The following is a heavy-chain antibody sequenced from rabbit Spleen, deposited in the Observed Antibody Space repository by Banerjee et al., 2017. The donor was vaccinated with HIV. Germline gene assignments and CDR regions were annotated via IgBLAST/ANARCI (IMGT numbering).Heavy chain of an antibody. CDR3: ARDTGTSFSSYGMDL. J-gene: IGHJ6*01. Sequence: QEQLVESGGGLVQPEGSLTLTCTASGFSFTSSDYMCWVRQAPGKGLEWIACIAGDSSGFTYSATWAKGRFTCSKTSSTTVTLQMASLTVADTATYFCARDTGTSFSSYGMDLWGPGTLVTVS. CDR1: GFSFTSSDY. D-gene: IGHD7-1*01. CDR2: IAGDSSGFT. V-gene: IGHV1S45*01.